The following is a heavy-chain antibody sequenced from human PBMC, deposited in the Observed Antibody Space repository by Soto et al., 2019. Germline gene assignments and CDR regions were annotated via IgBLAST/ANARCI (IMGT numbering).Heavy chain of an antibody. V-gene: IGHV3-30-3*01. CDR1: GFTFSSYA. CDR3: AREGGYYGSGRPNDAFDI. CDR2: ISYDGSNK. J-gene: IGHJ3*02. D-gene: IGHD3-10*01. Sequence: QVQLVESGGGVVQPGRSLRLSCAASGFTFSSYAMHWVRQAPGKGLEWVAVISYDGSNKYYADSVKGRFTISRDNSKNTLYLKMNSLRAEDTAVYYCAREGGYYGSGRPNDAFDIWGQGTMVTVSS.